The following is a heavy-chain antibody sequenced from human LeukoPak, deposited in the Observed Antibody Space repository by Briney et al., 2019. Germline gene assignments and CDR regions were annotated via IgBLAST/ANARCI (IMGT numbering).Heavy chain of an antibody. D-gene: IGHD2-15*01. Sequence: SETLSLTCTVSGGSISSSSYYWAWIRQPPGKGLEWIGSIHYSGSTYYNPSLQSRVTVSIDTSKNQFSLKLRFVTAADTAVYYCARVRCSGGSCPYYYYYYYMDVWGKGTTVTVSS. V-gene: IGHV4-39*07. CDR3: ARVRCSGGSCPYYYYYYYMDV. CDR2: IHYSGST. J-gene: IGHJ6*03. CDR1: GGSISSSSYY.